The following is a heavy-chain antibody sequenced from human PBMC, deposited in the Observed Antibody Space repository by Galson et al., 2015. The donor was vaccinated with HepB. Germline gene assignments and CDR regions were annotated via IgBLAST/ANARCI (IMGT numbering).Heavy chain of an antibody. D-gene: IGHD6-19*01. Sequence: SLRLSCAASGFTFSSYAMHWVRQAPGKGLEWVAVISYDGSNKYYADSVKGRFTISRDNSKNTLYLQMNSLRAEDTAVYYCARTLPTHSSCWFGDRYYFDYWGQGTLVTVSS. CDR3: ARTLPTHSSCWFGDRYYFDY. V-gene: IGHV3-30-3*01. CDR2: ISYDGSNK. J-gene: IGHJ4*02. CDR1: GFTFSSYA.